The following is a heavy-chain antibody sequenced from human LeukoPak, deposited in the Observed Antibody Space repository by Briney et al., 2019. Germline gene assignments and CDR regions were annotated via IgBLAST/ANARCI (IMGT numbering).Heavy chain of an antibody. V-gene: IGHV3-13*01. J-gene: IGHJ6*03. CDR1: GFTFSTYN. D-gene: IGHD2-15*01. CDR3: ARDRGGGHMDV. Sequence: GGSLRLSCAASGFTFSTYNMHWVRQATGKGLEWVSAIDTTGDTYYPGSVKGRFAISRENAKNSLYLQMNSLRAGDTAVYYCARDRGGGHMDVWGKGTTVTISS. CDR2: IDTTGDT.